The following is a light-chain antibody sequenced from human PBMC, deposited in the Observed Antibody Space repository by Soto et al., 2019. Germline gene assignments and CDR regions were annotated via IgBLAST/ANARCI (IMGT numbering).Light chain of an antibody. Sequence: IRMTQSQYFLSASVGDRVTITCRASQGISGWLACYQQQPGEAPKLLIYAAYNLQSGVHSRFSGRGSGTDFSLTINSLQPEDVATYYCKQAKSFPLTFGQGTRLEI. CDR1: QGISGW. J-gene: IGKJ5*01. CDR3: KQAKSFPLT. V-gene: IGKV1-12*01. CDR2: AAY.